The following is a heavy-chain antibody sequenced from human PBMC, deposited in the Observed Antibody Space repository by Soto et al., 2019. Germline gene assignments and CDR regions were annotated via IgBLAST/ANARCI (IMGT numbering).Heavy chain of an antibody. Sequence: SVKVSCKASGGTFSSYAISWVRQAPGQGLEWMGWIIPIYGTTNYAQKFQGRVTMTADTSTSTAYMELRSLRSDDTAVYYCARDKDTGYSYGSGYFDYWGQGTLVTVSS. V-gene: IGHV1-69*06. CDR3: ARDKDTGYSYGSGYFDY. CDR1: GGTFSSYA. J-gene: IGHJ4*02. CDR2: IIPIYGTT. D-gene: IGHD5-18*01.